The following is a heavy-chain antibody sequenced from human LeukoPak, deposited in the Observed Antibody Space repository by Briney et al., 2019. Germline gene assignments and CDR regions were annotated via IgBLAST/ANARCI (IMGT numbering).Heavy chain of an antibody. CDR2: INTSGNT. J-gene: IGHJ6*03. Sequence: SETLSLTCTVSGDSISNYYWSWIRQSAGKGLEWIGRINTSGNTNYNPSLKSRVTISVDTSKNQFSLKLSSVTAADTAVYYCASGYSYGFYYYYYMDVWGKGTTVTVSS. CDR3: ASGYSYGFYYYYYMDV. V-gene: IGHV4-4*07. D-gene: IGHD5-18*01. CDR1: GDSISNYY.